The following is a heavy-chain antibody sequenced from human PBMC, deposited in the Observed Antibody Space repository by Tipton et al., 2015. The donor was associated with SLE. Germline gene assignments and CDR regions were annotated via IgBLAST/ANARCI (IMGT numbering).Heavy chain of an antibody. CDR2: INSDGTEI. CDR1: GFRFGSHW. D-gene: IGHD7-27*01. V-gene: IGHV3-74*01. CDR3: ATQLGMDAFHI. Sequence: SLRLSCAASGFRFGSHWLHWVRQAPGKGLVWVSGINSDGTEINYADSVKGRFFMSRDNAKNTLYLQMNSLRADDTAVYYCATQLGMDAFHIWGQGTLVTVSS. J-gene: IGHJ3*02.